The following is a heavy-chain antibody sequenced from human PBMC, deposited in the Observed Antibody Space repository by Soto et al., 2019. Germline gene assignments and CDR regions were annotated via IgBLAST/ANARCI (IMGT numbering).Heavy chain of an antibody. D-gene: IGHD6-13*01. CDR2: ISAYNGNT. CDR1: GYTFTSYG. J-gene: IGHJ4*02. V-gene: IGHV1-18*01. Sequence: QVQLVQSGAEVKKPGASVKVSCKASGYTFTSYGISWVRQAPGQGLEWMGWISAYNGNTNYVQKLQGRVTMTTDTSTSTAYMELRSLRSDDTVVYYCARDALESAAAAVTEFDYWGQGTLVTVSS. CDR3: ARDALESAAAAVTEFDY.